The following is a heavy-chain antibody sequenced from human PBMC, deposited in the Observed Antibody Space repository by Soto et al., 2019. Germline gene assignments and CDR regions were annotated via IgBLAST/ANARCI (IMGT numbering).Heavy chain of an antibody. CDR3: AMGAAAGD. V-gene: IGHV3-30-3*01. CDR1: GFTFSSYA. D-gene: IGHD6-13*01. Sequence: QVQLVEAGGGVVQPGRSLRLSCAASGFTFSSYAMHWVRQAPGKGLEWVAVISDDGSNKYYADSVKGRFTISRDNSKNTLYLKMNSLRAEDTAVYYCAMGAAAGDWGQGTLVTVSS. J-gene: IGHJ4*02. CDR2: ISDDGSNK.